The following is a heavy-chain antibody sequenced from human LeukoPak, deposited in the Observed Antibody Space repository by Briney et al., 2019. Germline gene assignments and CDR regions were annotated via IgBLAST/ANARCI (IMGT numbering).Heavy chain of an antibody. CDR2: IIPIFGTA. D-gene: IGHD2-15*01. V-gene: IGHV1-69*05. CDR1: GGTFSSYA. J-gene: IGHJ4*02. CDR3: ARDRLDCSGGSCSDY. Sequence: SVKVSCKASGGTFSSYAISWVRQAPGQGLEWMGRIIPIFGTANYAQKFQGRVTITTDESTSTAYMELSSLRSEDTAVYYCARDRLDCSGGSCSDYWGQGTLVTVSS.